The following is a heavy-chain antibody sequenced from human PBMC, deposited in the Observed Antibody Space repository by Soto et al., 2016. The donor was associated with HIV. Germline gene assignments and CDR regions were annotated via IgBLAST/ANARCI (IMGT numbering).Heavy chain of an antibody. CDR1: GFNFDDYV. V-gene: IGHV3-9*01. D-gene: IGHD2-21*01. CDR3: AKTPIVVDYFDY. Sequence: EVQLVESGGGLVQPGRSLRLSCTASGFNFDDYVMHWVRQGPGMGLEWVSGISWNGEIIGYADSVKGRFTISRDNPKNTLYLQMNSLRAEDTAVYYCAKTPIVVDYFDYWGQGTLVTVSS. J-gene: IGHJ4*02. CDR2: ISWNGEII.